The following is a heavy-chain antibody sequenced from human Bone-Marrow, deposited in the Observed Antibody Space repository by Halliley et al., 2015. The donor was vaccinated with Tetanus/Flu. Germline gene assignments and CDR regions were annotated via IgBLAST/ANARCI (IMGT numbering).Heavy chain of an antibody. CDR2: MNPKTGNT. Sequence: QLVQSGAEVKKPGAPVKVSCKASGYTFTTYDINWVRQATGHGLEWMGWMNPKTGNTGFAQRFKGRVTMTRNTSISTAYMELSSLTYGDTAIYYCARARGWTYLSDPWGQGTLVTVSS. D-gene: IGHD1-26*01. CDR3: ARARGWTYLSDP. J-gene: IGHJ5*02. CDR1: GYTFTTYD. V-gene: IGHV1-8*01.